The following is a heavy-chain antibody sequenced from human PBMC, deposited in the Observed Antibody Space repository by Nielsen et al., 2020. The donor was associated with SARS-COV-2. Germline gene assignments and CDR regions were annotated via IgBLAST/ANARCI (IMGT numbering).Heavy chain of an antibody. V-gene: IGHV3-33*08. D-gene: IGHD3/OR15-3a*01. J-gene: IGHJ4*02. CDR3: ARGPTNFGLVYYYFDS. CDR1: GFTFSSYG. CDR2: VWNGGTRT. Sequence: GESLKISCAASGFTFSSYGMHWVRQAPGKGLEWVATVWNGGTRTLYLDSVEGRFTISRDDSKDTLYLQMNSLRVEDSAVYYCARGPTNFGLVYYYFDSWGQGALVTVSS.